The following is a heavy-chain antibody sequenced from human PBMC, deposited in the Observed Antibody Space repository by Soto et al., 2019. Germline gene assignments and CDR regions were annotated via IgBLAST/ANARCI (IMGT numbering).Heavy chain of an antibody. V-gene: IGHV4-31*03. Sequence: SETLSLTCTVSGGSSISGGYYWSCIREHPGKGLEWIGYIYYSGSTCYNPSLKSRVTISVDTSKNQFSLKLSSVTAADTAVYYCARSSQSTVTTFAYWGQGTLVTVYS. D-gene: IGHD4-17*01. CDR3: ARSSQSTVTTFAY. CDR2: IYYSGST. CDR1: GGSSISGGYY. J-gene: IGHJ4*02.